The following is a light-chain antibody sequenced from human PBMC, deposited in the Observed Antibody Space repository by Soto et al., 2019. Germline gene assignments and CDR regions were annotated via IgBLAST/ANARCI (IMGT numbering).Light chain of an antibody. CDR1: QSISSY. V-gene: IGKV1-39*01. CDR3: QQSYSTPQT. CDR2: AAS. Sequence: DIQMTQSPASLSASVGDRVTITCRASQSISSYLNWYQQKPGIAPKLLIYAASSLQGGVPSRFSGSGSGTDFTLTTSSLQPEDFATYYCQQSYSTPQTFGQGTKVDI. J-gene: IGKJ1*01.